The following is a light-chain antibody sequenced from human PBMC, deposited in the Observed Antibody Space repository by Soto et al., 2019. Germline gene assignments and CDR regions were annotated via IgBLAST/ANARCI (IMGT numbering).Light chain of an antibody. CDR1: QSISSW. CDR2: DAS. CDR3: QQYNSYSET. J-gene: IGKJ1*01. V-gene: IGKV1-5*01. Sequence: DIQMTQSPSTLSASVGDRVTITCRASQSISSWLAWYQQKPGKAPKLLIYDASSLESGDPSRFSGSGSGTEFTLTVSSLQPDDFATYYCQQYNSYSETFGQGTKVEIK.